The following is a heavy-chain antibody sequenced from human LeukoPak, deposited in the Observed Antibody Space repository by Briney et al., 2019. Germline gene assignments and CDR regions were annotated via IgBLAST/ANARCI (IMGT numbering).Heavy chain of an antibody. V-gene: IGHV3-33*01. D-gene: IGHD6-19*01. CDR2: IWYDGSNK. CDR1: GFTFSSYG. CDR3: ARLGSGWGLDY. J-gene: IGHJ4*02. Sequence: GGSLRLSCAASGFTFSSYGMDWVRQAPGKGLEWVAVIWYDGSNKYYADSVKGRFTVSRDNSKNTLYLQMNSLRAEGTAVYYCARLGSGWGLDYWGQGTLVTVSS.